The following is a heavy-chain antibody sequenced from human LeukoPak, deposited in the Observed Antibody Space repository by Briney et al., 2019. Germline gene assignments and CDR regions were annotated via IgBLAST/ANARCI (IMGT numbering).Heavy chain of an antibody. D-gene: IGHD5-18*01. CDR3: ARGGYSSGYYYYYYMDV. Sequence: ASVKVSCKASGYTFTNYAIHWVRQAPGQSLEWMGWINAGNGNTRYSQEFQGRVTFTRDTSASTAYMELSSLRSEDMAVYYCARGGYSSGYYYYYYMDVWGTGTTVTVSS. CDR2: INAGNGNT. CDR1: GYTFTNYA. V-gene: IGHV1-3*03. J-gene: IGHJ6*03.